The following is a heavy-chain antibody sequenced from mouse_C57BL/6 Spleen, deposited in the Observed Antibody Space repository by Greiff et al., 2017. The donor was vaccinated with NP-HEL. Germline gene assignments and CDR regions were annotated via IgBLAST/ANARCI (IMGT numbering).Heavy chain of an antibody. Sequence: EVQLQQSGPGLVKPSQSLSLTCSVTGYSITSGYYWNWIRQFPGNKLEWMGYISYDGSNNYNPSLKNRISITRDTSKNQFFLKLNSVTTEDTATYYCAREATYDYANPLAYWGQGTLVTVSA. CDR2: ISYDGSN. CDR3: AREATYDYANPLAY. J-gene: IGHJ3*01. CDR1: GYSITSGYY. D-gene: IGHD2-4*01. V-gene: IGHV3-6*01.